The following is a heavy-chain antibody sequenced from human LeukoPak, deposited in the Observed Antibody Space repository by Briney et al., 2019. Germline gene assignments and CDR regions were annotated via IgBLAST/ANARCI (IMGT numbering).Heavy chain of an antibody. CDR2: INHSGST. Sequence: SETLSLTCAVYGGSFSGYYWSWIRQPPGKGLEWVGEINHSGSTNYNPSLKSRVTISVDTSKNQFSLKLSSVTAADTAVYYCARVGTGGYYYYYMDVWGKGTTVTVSS. CDR3: ARVGTGGYYYYYMDV. V-gene: IGHV4-34*01. J-gene: IGHJ6*03. D-gene: IGHD2-8*02. CDR1: GGSFSGYY.